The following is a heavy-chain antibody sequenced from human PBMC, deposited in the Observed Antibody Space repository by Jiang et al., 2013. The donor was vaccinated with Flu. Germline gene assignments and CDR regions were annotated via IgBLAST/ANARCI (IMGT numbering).Heavy chain of an antibody. CDR1: GGTFSSYA. V-gene: IGHV1-69*01. D-gene: IGHD3-3*01. CDR2: IIPIFGTA. J-gene: IGHJ4*02. CDR3: ARTYYDFWSGYRGYTIDY. Sequence: CGAEVKKPGSSVKVSCKASGGTFSSYAISWVRQAPGQGLEWMGGIIPIFGTANYAQKFQGRVTITADESTSTAYMELSSLRSEDTAVYYCARTYYDFWSGYRGYTIDYWGQGTLVTVSS.